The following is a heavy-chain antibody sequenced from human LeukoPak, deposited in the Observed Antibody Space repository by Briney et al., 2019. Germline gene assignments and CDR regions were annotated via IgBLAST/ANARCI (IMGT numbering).Heavy chain of an antibody. Sequence: SETLSLTCTVSGGSISSYYWSWIRQPPGKGLEWIGYIYYSGSTYYNPSLKSRVTISVDTSKNQFSLNLSSVTAADTAVYFCARLAWGRLDYWGQGTLVTVSS. CDR3: ARLAWGRLDY. J-gene: IGHJ4*02. D-gene: IGHD7-27*01. CDR2: IYYSGST. V-gene: IGHV4-59*08. CDR1: GGSISSYY.